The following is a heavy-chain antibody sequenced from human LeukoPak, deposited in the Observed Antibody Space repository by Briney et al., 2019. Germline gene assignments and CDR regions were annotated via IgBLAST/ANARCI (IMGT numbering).Heavy chain of an antibody. CDR1: GGTFSSYT. D-gene: IGHD2-2*02. Sequence: SPVKVSCKASGGTFSSYTISWVRQAPGQGLEWMGRIIPILGIANYAQKFQGRVTITADKSTSTAYMELSSLRSEDTAVYYCARDMVSAAIDVVRFDPWGQGTLVTVSS. V-gene: IGHV1-69*04. CDR2: IIPILGIA. J-gene: IGHJ5*02. CDR3: ARDMVSAAIDVVRFDP.